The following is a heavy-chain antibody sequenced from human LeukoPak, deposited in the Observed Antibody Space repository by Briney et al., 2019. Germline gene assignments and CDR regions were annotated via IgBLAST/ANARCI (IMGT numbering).Heavy chain of an antibody. CDR2: INHSGST. Sequence: PSETLSLTCAVSGGSFSGYYWSWIRQPPGKGLEWIGEINHSGSTDYNPSLKSRVTISVATSKNQFSLKLSSVTAADTAVYYCARASPSVVVPAATDYWGQGTLVTVSS. D-gene: IGHD2-2*01. J-gene: IGHJ4*02. CDR3: ARASPSVVVPAATDY. CDR1: GGSFSGYY. V-gene: IGHV4-34*01.